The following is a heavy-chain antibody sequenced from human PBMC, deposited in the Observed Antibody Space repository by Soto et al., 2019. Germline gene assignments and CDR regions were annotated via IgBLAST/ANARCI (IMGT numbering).Heavy chain of an antibody. D-gene: IGHD3-3*01. CDR2: MNPNSGNT. V-gene: IGHV1-8*01. CDR1: GYTFTSYD. CDR3: ARGNHYDFWSGYYYYGMDV. J-gene: IGHJ6*02. Sequence: QVQLVQSGAEVKKPGASVKVSCKASGYTFTSYDINWVRQATGQGLEWMGWMNPNSGNTGYAQKFQGRVTMTRNTSISTAYMELSSLRSEDTAVSYCARGNHYDFWSGYYYYGMDVWGQGTTVTVSS.